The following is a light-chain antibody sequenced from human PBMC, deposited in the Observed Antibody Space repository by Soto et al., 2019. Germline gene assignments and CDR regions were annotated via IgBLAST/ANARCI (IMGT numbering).Light chain of an antibody. V-gene: IGKV1-5*03. CDR1: QSISSW. Sequence: DIQMTQSPSTLSASVGDRVTITCRASQSISSWLAWYQQKPGKAPKLLIYQASSLKSGVPSRFSGSGSATEFTLTITSLQPDDFATYYCEDDSSSSGLTFGGGIKVDIK. J-gene: IGKJ4*01. CDR2: QAS. CDR3: EDDSSSSGLT.